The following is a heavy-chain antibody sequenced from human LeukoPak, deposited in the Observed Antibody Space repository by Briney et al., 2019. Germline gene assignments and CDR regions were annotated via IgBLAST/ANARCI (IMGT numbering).Heavy chain of an antibody. J-gene: IGHJ4*02. CDR3: ARDIRIAVAGTYFDY. Sequence: SETLSLTCTVSGGSISSYYWSWIRQPPGKGLEWIGYIYYSGSTNYNPSLKSRVTISVDTSKNQFSLKLSSVTAADTAVYYCARDIRIAVAGTYFDYWGQGTLVTVSS. CDR2: IYYSGST. CDR1: GGSISSYY. D-gene: IGHD6-19*01. V-gene: IGHV4-59*01.